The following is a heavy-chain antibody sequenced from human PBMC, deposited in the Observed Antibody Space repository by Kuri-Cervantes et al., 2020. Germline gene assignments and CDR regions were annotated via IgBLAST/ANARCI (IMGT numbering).Heavy chain of an antibody. V-gene: IGHV4-61*01. CDR1: GGSISTNIYY. Sequence: GSLRLSCSVSGGSISTNIYYWSWIRQPPGKGLEWIGYIYYNGSTNYNPSLKSRVTISVDTSKNQFSLKLSSVTAADTAVYYCAAGGIAARYYYYYMDVWGKGTTVTVSS. D-gene: IGHD6-6*01. CDR3: AAGGIAARYYYYYMDV. J-gene: IGHJ6*03. CDR2: IYYNGST.